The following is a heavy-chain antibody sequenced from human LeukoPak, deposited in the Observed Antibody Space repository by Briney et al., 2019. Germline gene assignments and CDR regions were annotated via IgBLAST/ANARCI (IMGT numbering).Heavy chain of an antibody. D-gene: IGHD2-2*01. CDR2: IYYSGST. V-gene: IGHV4-31*03. CDR1: GGSISSGGYY. J-gene: IGHJ4*02. Sequence: SETLSLTCTVSGGSISSGGYYWSWIRQHPGKGLEWIGYIYYSGSTYYNPSLKSRVTISVDTSKNQFSLKLSSVTAADTAVNYCARVVPAAMILDYWGQGTLVTVSS. CDR3: ARVVPAAMILDY.